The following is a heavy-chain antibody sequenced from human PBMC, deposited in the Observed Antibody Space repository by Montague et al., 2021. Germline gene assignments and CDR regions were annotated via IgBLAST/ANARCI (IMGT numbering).Heavy chain of an antibody. CDR2: IYDSGTT. CDR3: ARRLGSRAPFDY. D-gene: IGHD7-27*01. CDR1: GGSISEFY. V-gene: IGHV4-59*08. J-gene: IGHJ4*02. Sequence: SETLSLTCTVTGGSISEFYWSWIRQSPEKGLEWIGYIYDSGTTNYNPSLKSRGTIAADTSMNQFSLNLRSVTAAGTAVYFCARRLGSRAPFDYWGQGTLVTVSS.